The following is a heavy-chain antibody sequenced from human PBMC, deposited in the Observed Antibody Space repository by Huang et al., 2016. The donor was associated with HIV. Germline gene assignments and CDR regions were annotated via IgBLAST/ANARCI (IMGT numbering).Heavy chain of an antibody. CDR3: ARGEITSLWR. D-gene: IGHD3-3*01. CDR1: EFTFTKFG. J-gene: IGHJ4*02. Sequence: EVDLVESGGGLVQTGGSLRLSCIGSEFTFTKFGLNWVRQAPGKGLEWVSVISTTTSHKYYADSLKGRFSISRDNVKRILYLQMNSIRVEDTAIYYCARGEITSLWRWGPGTLVTVSS. V-gene: IGHV3-21*05. CDR2: ISTTTSHK.